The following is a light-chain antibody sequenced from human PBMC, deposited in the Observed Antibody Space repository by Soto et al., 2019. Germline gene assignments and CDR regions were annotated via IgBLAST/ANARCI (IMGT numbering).Light chain of an antibody. J-gene: IGLJ2*01. CDR1: SGHSTYI. CDR3: EVWDSNTQV. CDR2: LEGSGGY. Sequence: QSVLTQSSSASASLGSSVKLTCTLSSGHSTYIIAWHQQQPGKAPRYLMKLEGSGGYNKGSGVPDRFSGSSSGADRYLTISNLQFEDEADYYCEVWDSNTQVFGGGTKLTVL. V-gene: IGLV4-60*02.